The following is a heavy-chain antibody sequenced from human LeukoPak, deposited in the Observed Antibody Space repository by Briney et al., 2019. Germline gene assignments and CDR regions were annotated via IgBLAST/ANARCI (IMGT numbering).Heavy chain of an antibody. Sequence: GGSLRLSCAAAGFTFSSYSMNWVRQAPGKGLEWVSSISSSSSYIYYADSVKGRFTISRDNAKNSLYLQMNSLRAEDTAVYYCAKDVFPSISMVRGVLTPNWFDPWGQGTLVTVSS. J-gene: IGHJ5*02. V-gene: IGHV3-21*01. CDR3: AKDVFPSISMVRGVLTPNWFDP. CDR1: GFTFSSYS. D-gene: IGHD3-10*01. CDR2: ISSSSSYI.